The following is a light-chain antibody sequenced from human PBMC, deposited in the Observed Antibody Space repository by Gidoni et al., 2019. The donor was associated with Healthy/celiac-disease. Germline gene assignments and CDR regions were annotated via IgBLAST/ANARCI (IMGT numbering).Light chain of an antibody. CDR2: KAS. J-gene: IGKJ1*01. V-gene: IGKV1-5*03. CDR3: QQYNSYSWT. Sequence: DRQMTQSPSTLSAPVGDRVTITCRASQSISSWLAWYQQKPGRAPKLLIYKASSLESGVPSGFSGSGSGTEFTRTISILQPDDFAAYHCQQYNSYSWTFGQGTKVEIK. CDR1: QSISSW.